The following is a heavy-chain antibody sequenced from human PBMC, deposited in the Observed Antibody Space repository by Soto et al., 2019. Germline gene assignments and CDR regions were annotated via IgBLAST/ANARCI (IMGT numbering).Heavy chain of an antibody. V-gene: IGHV1-18*01. Sequence: ASVKVSCKASGYTFTNYGMSWVRQAPGQGPEWMGWISAYNGNTNYAQKLQGRVTMTTDTSTSTAYMELRSLRSDDTAMYYCARDLLGTEPESAFDFWGQGTMVTVSS. CDR1: GYTFTNYG. CDR2: ISAYNGNT. J-gene: IGHJ3*01. CDR3: ARDLLGTEPESAFDF. D-gene: IGHD3-16*01.